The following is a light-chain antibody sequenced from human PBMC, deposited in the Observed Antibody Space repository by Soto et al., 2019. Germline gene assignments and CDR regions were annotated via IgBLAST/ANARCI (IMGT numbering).Light chain of an antibody. Sequence: QSALTQPASVSGSPGQSITISCTGASSDVGGYDLVSWYQHHPGKAPKLVIFEVSGRPSGTPDRFSGSKSGNTASLTISGLQAEDEADYYCCSYAGGSNYWVFGGGTKLTVL. CDR3: CSYAGGSNYWV. CDR2: EVS. J-gene: IGLJ3*02. CDR1: SSDVGGYDL. V-gene: IGLV2-23*02.